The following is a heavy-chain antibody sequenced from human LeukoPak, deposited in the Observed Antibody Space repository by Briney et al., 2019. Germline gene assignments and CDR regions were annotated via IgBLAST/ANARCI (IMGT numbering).Heavy chain of an antibody. D-gene: IGHD4-17*01. Sequence: GGSLRLSCAVSGFTVSSNYMSWVRQAPGKGLEWVSVMYSGGSTYYADSVKSRFTISRHNSKNTLYLEINSLRPDDTAVYYCARGGGDYNPFDYWGQGTLVTVSS. CDR1: GFTVSSNY. J-gene: IGHJ4*02. CDR2: MYSGGST. V-gene: IGHV3-53*04. CDR3: ARGGGDYNPFDY.